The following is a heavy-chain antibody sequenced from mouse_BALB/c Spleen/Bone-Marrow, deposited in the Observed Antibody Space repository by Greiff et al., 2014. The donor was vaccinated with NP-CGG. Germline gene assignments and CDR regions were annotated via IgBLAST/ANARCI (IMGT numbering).Heavy chain of an antibody. CDR3: ARNHRGYYFDY. CDR1: GFSLTTYG. D-gene: IGHD3-1*01. CDR2: IWTGGST. V-gene: IGHV2-2*02. Sequence: QVQLQQSGPGLVQPPQSLSITCTVSGFSLTTYGVHWVRQSPGKGLEWLGVIWTGGSTDYNAAFISRLTISKDNSKSQVFFEMNSLQANDTAIYYCARNHRGYYFDYWGQGTALTVSS. J-gene: IGHJ2*01.